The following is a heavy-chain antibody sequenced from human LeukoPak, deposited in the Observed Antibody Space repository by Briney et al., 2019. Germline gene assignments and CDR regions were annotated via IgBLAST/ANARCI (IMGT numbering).Heavy chain of an antibody. D-gene: IGHD2-21*02. V-gene: IGHV3-23*01. CDR2: TSGSGGST. CDR3: AKVGEVGTSIGSDRYYYYGMDV. CDR1: GFTFSSYA. J-gene: IGHJ6*04. Sequence: GGSLRLSCAASGFTFSSYAMSWVRQAPGKGLEWVSATSGSGGSTYYADSVKGRFTISRDNSKNTLYLQMNSLRAEDTAVYYCAKVGEVGTSIGSDRYYYYGMDVWGKGTTVTVSS.